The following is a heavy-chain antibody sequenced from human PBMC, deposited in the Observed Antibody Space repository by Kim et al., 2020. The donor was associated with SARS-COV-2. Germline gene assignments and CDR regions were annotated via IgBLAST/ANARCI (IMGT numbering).Heavy chain of an antibody. CDR3: ARVGPRYFDWLLSQTWEY. Sequence: GGSLRLSCAASGFTFSSYWMSWVRQAPGKGLEWVANIKQDGSEKYYVDSVKGRFTISRDNAKNSLYLQMNSLRAEDTAVYYCARVGPRYFDWLLSQTWEYWGQGTLVTVSS. D-gene: IGHD3-9*01. V-gene: IGHV3-7*01. J-gene: IGHJ4*02. CDR1: GFTFSSYW. CDR2: IKQDGSEK.